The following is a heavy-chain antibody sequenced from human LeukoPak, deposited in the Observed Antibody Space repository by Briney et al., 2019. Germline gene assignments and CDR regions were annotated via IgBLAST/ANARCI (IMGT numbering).Heavy chain of an antibody. CDR1: GFTFSSYG. Sequence: PGGSLRLSCAASGFTFSSYGMHWVRQAPGKGLEWVAVIWYDGSNKYYADSVKGRFTISRDNSKNTLYLQMNSLRAEDTAVYYCARGLVTYYYGSGSYPYFDYWGQGTLVTVSS. J-gene: IGHJ4*02. D-gene: IGHD3-10*01. CDR2: IWYDGSNK. CDR3: ARGLVTYYYGSGSYPYFDY. V-gene: IGHV3-33*01.